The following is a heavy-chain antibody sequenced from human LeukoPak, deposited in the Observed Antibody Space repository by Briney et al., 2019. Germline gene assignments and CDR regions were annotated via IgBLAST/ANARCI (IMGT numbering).Heavy chain of an antibody. V-gene: IGHV5-51*01. Sequence: GESLKISCKTSGYNFTKYWIAWVRQMPGRGLEWMGIIYPRDSDTRYSPSFQGQVTISADRSTSTTFLQWSSLKASDTAMYYCAGFLGYRSWGQGTLVTVSS. CDR1: GYNFTKYW. CDR2: IYPRDSDT. CDR3: AGFLGYRS. D-gene: IGHD3-16*02. J-gene: IGHJ5*02.